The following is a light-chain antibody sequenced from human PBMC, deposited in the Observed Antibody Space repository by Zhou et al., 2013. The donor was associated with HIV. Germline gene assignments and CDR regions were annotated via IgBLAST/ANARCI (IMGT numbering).Light chain of an antibody. CDR1: QSVGIH. J-gene: IGKJ5*01. Sequence: EVVMTQSPDTLSVSPGERVTLSCRASQSVGIHLAWYQQKPGQAPRLLIYGAFSRATGIPDRFSGSGSGTDFTLTISRLEPEDFAVYCCQHYVTAPITFGQGTRLEIK. CDR3: QHYVTAPIT. V-gene: IGKV3-20*01. CDR2: GAF.